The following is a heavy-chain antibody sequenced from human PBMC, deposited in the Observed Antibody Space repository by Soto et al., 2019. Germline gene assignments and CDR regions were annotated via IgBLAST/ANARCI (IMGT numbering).Heavy chain of an antibody. CDR2: VSTYNRNS. CDR3: ARDRQWEPLLY. Sequence: QVQLVQSGSEVKKPGASVRVTCKASGYTFSNYGISWVREAPGQGLEWMGVVSTYNRNSNYAQKFEDRVIMTADTATITAYLESRGLRSEDTAIYYCARDRQWEPLLYWGQGTLVTVSS. CDR1: GYTFSNYG. D-gene: IGHD1-26*01. J-gene: IGHJ4*02. V-gene: IGHV1-18*01.